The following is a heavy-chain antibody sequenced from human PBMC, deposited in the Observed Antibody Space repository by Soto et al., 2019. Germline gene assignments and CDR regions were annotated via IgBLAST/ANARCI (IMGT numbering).Heavy chain of an antibody. CDR1: GYTFTSYY. D-gene: IGHD6-13*01. J-gene: IGHJ5*02. CDR2: INPSGGST. Sequence: GASVKVSCKASGYTFTSYYMHWVRQAPGQGLEWMGIINPSGGSTSYAQKFQGRVTMTRDTSTSTVYMELSSLRSEDTAVYYFARGQELPRYSSSRYWFDPWGQGTLVTVSS. V-gene: IGHV1-46*01. CDR3: ARGQELPRYSSSRYWFDP.